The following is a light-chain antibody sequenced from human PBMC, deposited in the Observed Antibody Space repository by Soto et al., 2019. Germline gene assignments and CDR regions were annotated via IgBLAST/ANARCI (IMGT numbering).Light chain of an antibody. V-gene: IGKV3-11*01. CDR1: QSVGKF. CDR3: QHCNNWPPIT. J-gene: IGKJ5*01. Sequence: EIVLTQSPATLSLSPGERATLSSRASQSVGKFLAWYQQKPGQALRLLIYDVSSRAPGIPARFSGSGSGTDFTLTISSLEPEDFAVYYCQHCNNWPPITFGQGTRLEIK. CDR2: DVS.